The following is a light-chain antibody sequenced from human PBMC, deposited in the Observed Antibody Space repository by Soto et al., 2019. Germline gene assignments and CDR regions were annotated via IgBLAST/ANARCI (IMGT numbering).Light chain of an antibody. J-gene: IGKJ1*01. CDR1: QTILYSSNNKNY. Sequence: DIVMTLSPDSLAVSLGERATIDCKSSQTILYSSNNKNYLAPNLPIYWASTRESGVPDRFSGSGSGTDFTLTISSLQAEDVAVYYCQQYYSIPPTFGQGTKVDIK. V-gene: IGKV4-1*01. CDR2: WAS. CDR3: QQYYSIPPT.